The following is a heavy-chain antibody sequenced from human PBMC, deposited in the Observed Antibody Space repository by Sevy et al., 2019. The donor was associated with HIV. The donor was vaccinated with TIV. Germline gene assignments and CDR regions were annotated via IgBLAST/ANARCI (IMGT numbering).Heavy chain of an antibody. J-gene: IGHJ5*02. Sequence: ASVKVSCKVSGYTFNTYRIHWVRQAPGQGLEWMGWISPHNGDTNYAQRLQGRVTMLTDTSSSTAYMELKSLRSDETAVYYCARAYCSGGRCYSLASWGQGTLVTVSS. CDR1: GYTFNTYR. D-gene: IGHD2-15*01. CDR3: ARAYCSGGRCYSLAS. CDR2: ISPHNGDT. V-gene: IGHV1-18*01.